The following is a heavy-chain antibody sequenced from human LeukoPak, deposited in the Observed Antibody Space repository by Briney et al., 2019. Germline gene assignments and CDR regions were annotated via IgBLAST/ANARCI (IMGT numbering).Heavy chain of an antibody. Sequence: GGSLRLSCAASGFTVSSNYMSWVRQAPGKGLEWVSVIYSGGSTYYADSVKGRFTISRDNSKNTLYLQMNSLRAEDTAVYYCARGNSQYYFDYWGKGTLVTVSS. D-gene: IGHD4-23*01. J-gene: IGHJ4*02. V-gene: IGHV3-53*01. CDR3: ARGNSQYYFDY. CDR2: IYSGGST. CDR1: GFTVSSNY.